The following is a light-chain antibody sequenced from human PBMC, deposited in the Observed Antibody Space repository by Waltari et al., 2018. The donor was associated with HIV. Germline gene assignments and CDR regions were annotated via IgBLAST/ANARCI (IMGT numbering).Light chain of an antibody. J-gene: IGLJ2*01. CDR3: QAWGSSPV. CDR2: QDS. Sequence: GHKFVCWYQQRPGQSPVVVMYQDSRRPSGIPERFSGSNSGNTATLTISGTQAMDEADYYCQAWGSSPVFGGGTKLTVL. V-gene: IGLV3-1*01. CDR1: GHKF.